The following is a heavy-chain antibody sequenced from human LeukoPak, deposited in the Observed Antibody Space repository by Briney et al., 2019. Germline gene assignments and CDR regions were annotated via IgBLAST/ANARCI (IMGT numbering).Heavy chain of an antibody. D-gene: IGHD3-3*01. V-gene: IGHV1-2*04. CDR3: ARGGRITIFGVVITTYYFDY. Sequence: ASLKVSCKACGYTFTRYYMHWVRQAPGQGLEWMGWINPDSGGTNYAQKFQGWVTMTRDTSISTAYMELSRLRSDDTAVYYCARGGRITIFGVVITTYYFDYWGQGTLVTVSS. J-gene: IGHJ4*02. CDR1: GYTFTRYY. CDR2: INPDSGGT.